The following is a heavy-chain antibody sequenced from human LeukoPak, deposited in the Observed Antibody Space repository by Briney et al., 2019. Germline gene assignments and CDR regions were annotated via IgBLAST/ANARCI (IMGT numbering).Heavy chain of an antibody. D-gene: IGHD3-22*01. J-gene: IGHJ4*02. Sequence: PSGTLSLTCTVAGGSISSYYWSWIRQPPGKGLEWIGYIYYSGSTNYNPSLKSRVTISVDTSKNQFSLKLSSVTAADTAVYYCARGNNYDSSGYYLDYRGQGTLVTVSS. CDR2: IYYSGST. CDR3: ARGNNYDSSGYYLDY. V-gene: IGHV4-59*01. CDR1: GGSISSYY.